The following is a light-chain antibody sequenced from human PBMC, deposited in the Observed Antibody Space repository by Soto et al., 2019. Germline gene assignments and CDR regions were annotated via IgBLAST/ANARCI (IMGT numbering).Light chain of an antibody. CDR2: TTY. J-gene: IGKJ2*01. CDR1: QNIDIY. V-gene: IGKV1-39*01. Sequence: DVQMTQSLSSLSASVGDRVTITCRASQNIDIYLNWYQQKPGRPPTLLIYTTYRLQSGVPTRFSGSGSGTDFTLTISNLQPEDFATYSCHQSYITPPAFGQGTKVDIK. CDR3: HQSYITPPA.